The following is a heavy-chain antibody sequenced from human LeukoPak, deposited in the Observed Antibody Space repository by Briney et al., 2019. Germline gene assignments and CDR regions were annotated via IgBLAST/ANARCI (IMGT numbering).Heavy chain of an antibody. V-gene: IGHV3-30-3*01. Sequence: AGGSLRLSCAASGFTFSSYAMHWVRQAPGKGLEWVAVISYDGSNKYYADSVKGRFTISRDNSKNTLYLQMNSLRAEDTAVYYCARDQPGAYYYDSSGYSLDYWGQGTLVTVSS. CDR1: GFTFSSYA. CDR3: ARDQPGAYYYDSSGYSLDY. D-gene: IGHD3-22*01. J-gene: IGHJ4*02. CDR2: ISYDGSNK.